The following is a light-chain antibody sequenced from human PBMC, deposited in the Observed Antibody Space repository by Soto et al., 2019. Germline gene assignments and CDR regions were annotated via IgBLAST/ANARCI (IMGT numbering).Light chain of an antibody. CDR1: SSDGGNYNY. Sequence: QSALTQPASVSGSPGQSITISCTGTSSDGGNYNYVSWYQQHPAKAPKLIILEVSNRPSGISSRFSGSKSANTASLTISGPQAGEEADYYCSSYTSSSNYVFGTGTKGTV. J-gene: IGLJ1*01. V-gene: IGLV2-14*01. CDR2: EVS. CDR3: SSYTSSSNYV.